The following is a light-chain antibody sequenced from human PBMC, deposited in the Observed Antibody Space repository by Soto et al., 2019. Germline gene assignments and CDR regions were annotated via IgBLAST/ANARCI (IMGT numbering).Light chain of an antibody. V-gene: IGKV3-15*01. CDR1: QSVSSN. J-gene: IGKJ3*01. CDR2: GAS. CDR3: QQYNNWPPVT. Sequence: EIVMTQSPATLSVSPGERATLSCRASQSVSSNLAWYQQKPGQAPRLLIYGASTRATGIPARFSGSGSGTEFTLTVSSLQSEDFAVYFCQQYNNWPPVTFGPGTKVDIK.